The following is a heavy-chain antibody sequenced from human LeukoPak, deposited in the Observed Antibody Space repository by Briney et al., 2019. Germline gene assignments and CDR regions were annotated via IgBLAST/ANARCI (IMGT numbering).Heavy chain of an antibody. CDR2: IGGGRGAT. Sequence: PGGSLRLSWVASGFTFTDQPMKWVRQAPGKGLEWVSYIGGGRGATFYADSVKGRFTISRDDARKSIYLQMSSLRVEDTAIYYCAKDRANWAIDGWGQGTQVTVSS. D-gene: IGHD7-27*01. CDR1: GFTFTDQP. V-gene: IGHV3-48*01. J-gene: IGHJ4*02. CDR3: AKDRANWAIDG.